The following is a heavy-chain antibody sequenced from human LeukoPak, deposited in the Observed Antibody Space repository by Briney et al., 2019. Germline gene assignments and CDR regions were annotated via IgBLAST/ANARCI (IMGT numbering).Heavy chain of an antibody. D-gene: IGHD2-2*01. CDR1: GYSFSVYY. V-gene: IGHV1-2*05. CDR3: ARPPRDLVSAAPFDY. CDR2: ILPHSGDT. J-gene: IGHJ4*02. Sequence: ASVKVSCKASGYSFSVYYIRWLRQVPGEGLEWVGRILPHSGDTYYAQKFRGRVTMTTDTSINTAYMELSRLKSDDTGIYFCARPPRDLVSAAPFDYWGQGTLVAVAS.